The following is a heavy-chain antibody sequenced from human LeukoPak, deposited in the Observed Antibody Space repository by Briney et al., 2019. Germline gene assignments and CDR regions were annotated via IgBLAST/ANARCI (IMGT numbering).Heavy chain of an antibody. D-gene: IGHD1-26*01. CDR2: INPNSGGT. J-gene: IGHJ4*02. CDR3: AREPVSGYFDY. CDR1: GYTFTDYY. Sequence: ASVKVSCKASGYTFTDYYMHWVRQAPGQGLEWMGWINPNSGGTNYAQKFQGRVTMTRDTSISTAYMELSSLRSYDTAIYYCAREPVSGYFDYWGQGTLVTVSS. V-gene: IGHV1-2*02.